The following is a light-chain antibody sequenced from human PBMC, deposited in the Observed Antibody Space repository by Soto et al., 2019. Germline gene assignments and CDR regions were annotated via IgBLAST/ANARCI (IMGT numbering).Light chain of an antibody. V-gene: IGKV4-1*01. CDR3: QQYYSTPCT. Sequence: DIVMTQSPDSLAVSLGERATINCKSSQSVLYSSNNKNYLAWYQQKPGEPPKLLIYLASTRESGVPDRFSGRGSGTDFTLTISSLQAEDVAFYYCQQYYSTPCTFGQGTKLEIK. J-gene: IGKJ2*02. CDR2: LAS. CDR1: QSVLYSSNNKNY.